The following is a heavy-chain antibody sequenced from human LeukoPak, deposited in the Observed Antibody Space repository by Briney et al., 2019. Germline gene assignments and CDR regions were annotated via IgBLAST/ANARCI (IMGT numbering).Heavy chain of an antibody. J-gene: IGHJ4*02. CDR3: ARLYCSGGSCYPGQFDY. CDR2: IKQDGSEK. Sequence: GGSLRLSCAASGFTFSSYWMSWVRQAPGKGLEWVAHIKQDGSEKYYVDSVKGRFTISRDNAKNSLYLQMNSLRAEDTAVYYCARLYCSGGSCYPGQFDYWGQGTLVTVSS. D-gene: IGHD2-15*01. CDR1: GFTFSSYW. V-gene: IGHV3-7*01.